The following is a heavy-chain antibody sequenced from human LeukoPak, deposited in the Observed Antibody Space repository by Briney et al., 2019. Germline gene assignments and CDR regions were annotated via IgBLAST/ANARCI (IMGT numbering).Heavy chain of an antibody. J-gene: IGHJ3*02. CDR1: GCTFTTSP. CDR2: ISFDGNNI. V-gene: IGHV3-30-3*01. CDR3: ARSQWLGDDAFDI. Sequence: GGSLRLSCAASGCTFTTSPLHWVRQAPGKGLEWVAVISFDGNNIYYADSVKGRFTISRDNSKNTLYLQMNSLRTEDTAIYYCARSQWLGDDAFDIWGQGTTVTVSS. D-gene: IGHD6-19*01.